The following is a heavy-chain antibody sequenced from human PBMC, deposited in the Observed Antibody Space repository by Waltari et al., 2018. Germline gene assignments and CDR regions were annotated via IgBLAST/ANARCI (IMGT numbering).Heavy chain of an antibody. D-gene: IGHD1-26*01. CDR2: NYPGESVT. CDR3: ARHVGFEPDAFDI. Sequence: EVQLVQSGAEVKKPGESLKVSCKGSGYSFTSYWTGWVRQMPGKGLGWMGINYPGESVTRYGQSFQGQVTISADKSISTAYLQLSSLKASDTAMYYCARHVGFEPDAFDIWGQGTMVTVSS. V-gene: IGHV5-51*01. J-gene: IGHJ3*02. CDR1: GYSFTSYW.